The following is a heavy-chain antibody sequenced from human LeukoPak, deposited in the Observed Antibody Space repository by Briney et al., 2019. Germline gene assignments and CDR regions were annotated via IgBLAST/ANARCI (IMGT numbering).Heavy chain of an antibody. CDR1: GFAFSSYG. CDR2: IRYDGSNK. Sequence: PGGSLRLSCAASGFAFSSYGMQWVRQAPGKGLEWVAFIRYDGSNKNYADSVKGRFIISRDNSKNTLYLQMNSLRAEDTAIYYCAKGENGGFDPWGQGTLVTVSS. D-gene: IGHD4-17*01. CDR3: AKGENGGFDP. V-gene: IGHV3-30*02. J-gene: IGHJ5*02.